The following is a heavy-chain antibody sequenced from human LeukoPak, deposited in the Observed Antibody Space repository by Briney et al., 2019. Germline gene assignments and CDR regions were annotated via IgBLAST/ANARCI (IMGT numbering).Heavy chain of an antibody. CDR3: AKEGAITFQY. V-gene: IGHV3-23*01. Sequence: GGSLRLSCAASGFTFSSYAMSWVRQAPGKGLEWVSTITSGGGSTYYADSVKGRFTFSRDNSKNTLYLQMNSLRAEDTAVYYCAKEGAITFQYWGQGTLVTVSS. D-gene: IGHD1-26*01. CDR2: ITSGGGST. CDR1: GFTFSSYA. J-gene: IGHJ1*01.